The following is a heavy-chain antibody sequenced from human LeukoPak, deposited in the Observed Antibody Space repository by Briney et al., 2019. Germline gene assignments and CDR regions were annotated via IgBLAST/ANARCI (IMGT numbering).Heavy chain of an antibody. CDR3: ARALGAFDI. J-gene: IGHJ3*02. V-gene: IGHV4-34*12. CDR2: IIESGAT. Sequence: SETLSLTCAVYGESFSGYYWTWIRQPPGKGRQWIGEIIESGATKYMSSLKSRVTISIDTSKSQCSLNLTSVTAADTAVYYCARALGAFDIWGQGTMVTVSS. CDR1: GESFSGYY.